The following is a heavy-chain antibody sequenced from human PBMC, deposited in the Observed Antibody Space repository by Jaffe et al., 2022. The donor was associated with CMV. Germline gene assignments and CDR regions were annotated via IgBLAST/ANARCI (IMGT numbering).Heavy chain of an antibody. CDR1: GGTFSSYA. J-gene: IGHJ6*03. V-gene: IGHV1-69*09. CDR3: AREVNMVRGAENAYYYYYMDV. Sequence: QVQLVQSGAEVKKPGSSVKVSCKASGGTFSSYAISWVRQAPGQGLEWMGRIIPILGIANYAQKFQGRVTITADKSTSTAYMELSSLRSEDTAVYYCAREVNMVRGAENAYYYYYMDVWGKGTTVTVSS. D-gene: IGHD3-10*01. CDR2: IIPILGIA.